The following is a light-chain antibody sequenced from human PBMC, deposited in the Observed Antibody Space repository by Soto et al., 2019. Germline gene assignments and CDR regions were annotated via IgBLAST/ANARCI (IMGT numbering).Light chain of an antibody. Sequence: EIFMTQSPATLSVFPGERVILSCRASQSVGSTLAWYQQKPGQAPRLLIRGASTRATGVPARFSGSGSGTEFTLTISSLQSEDFAVYYCQQHASSPHMYTFGQGTKLEIK. CDR2: GAS. CDR1: QSVGST. J-gene: IGKJ2*01. V-gene: IGKV3D-15*02. CDR3: QQHASSPHMYT.